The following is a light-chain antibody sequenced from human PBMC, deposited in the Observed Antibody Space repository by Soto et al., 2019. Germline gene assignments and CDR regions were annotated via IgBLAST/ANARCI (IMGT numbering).Light chain of an antibody. V-gene: IGLV2-8*01. J-gene: IGLJ3*02. Sequence: QSVLTQPPSASGSPGQSVTISCTGTSSDVGGYDFVSWYQQHPGKAPRLMIYEVTKRPSGVPDRFSGSKSGNTASLTVSGLQADDEADYYCASYAGSNMAMFGGGTKVTVL. CDR3: ASYAGSNMAM. CDR1: SSDVGGYDF. CDR2: EVT.